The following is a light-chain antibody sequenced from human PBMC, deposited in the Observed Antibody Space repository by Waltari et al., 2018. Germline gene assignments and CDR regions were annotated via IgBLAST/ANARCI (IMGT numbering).Light chain of an antibody. CDR1: RSVTGNY. V-gene: IGKV3-20*01. CDR3: QHYDNSPLT. J-gene: IGKJ1*01. Sequence: ENVLTQSPVTLSLSPGDRATLSCRASRSVTGNYLAWYQQKRGQAPRLLIYGASNRAAGIPDRFSGSGSRTDFTLIISRLEPEDFAVYYCQHYDNSPLTFGQGTKVEIK. CDR2: GAS.